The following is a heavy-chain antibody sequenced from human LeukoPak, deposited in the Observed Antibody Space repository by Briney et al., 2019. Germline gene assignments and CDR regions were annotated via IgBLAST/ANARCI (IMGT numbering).Heavy chain of an antibody. V-gene: IGHV1-2*02. CDR1: GYTFTGYY. D-gene: IGHD3-22*01. J-gene: IGHJ5*02. Sequence: ASVKVSCKASGYTFTGYYMHWVRQAPGQGLGWMGWINPNSGGTNYAQKFQGRVTMTRDTSISTAYMELSRLRSDDTAVYYCARGGYYYDSSGYYFNWFDPWGQGTLVTVSS. CDR3: ARGGYYYDSSGYYFNWFDP. CDR2: INPNSGGT.